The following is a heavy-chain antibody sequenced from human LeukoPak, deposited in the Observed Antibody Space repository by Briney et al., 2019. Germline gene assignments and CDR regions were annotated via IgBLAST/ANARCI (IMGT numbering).Heavy chain of an antibody. D-gene: IGHD3-3*01. CDR3: ARDQYDFWSGYYNY. Sequence: GGSLRLSCAASGFTFSIYWMSWVRQAPGKGLEWVANIKQDGSEKYYLDSVKGRFTISRDNSKNTLYLQMNSLRAEDTAVYYCARDQYDFWSGYYNYWGQGTLVTVSS. V-gene: IGHV3-7*01. CDR1: GFTFSIYW. CDR2: IKQDGSEK. J-gene: IGHJ4*02.